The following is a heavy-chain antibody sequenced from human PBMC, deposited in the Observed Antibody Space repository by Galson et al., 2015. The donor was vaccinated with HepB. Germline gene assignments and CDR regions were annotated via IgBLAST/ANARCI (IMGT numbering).Heavy chain of an antibody. V-gene: IGHV5-51*01. D-gene: IGHD3-22*01. CDR2: IYPGDSDT. J-gene: IGHJ3*02. CDR3: ARHSPRITMIVVVPGAFDI. CDR1: GYSFTSYW. Sequence: QSGAEVTKPGESLKISCKGSGYSFTSYWIGWVRQMPGKGLEWMGIIYPGDSDTRYSPSFQGQVTISADKSISTAYLQWSSLKASDTAMYYCARHSPRITMIVVVPGAFDIWGQGTMVTVSS.